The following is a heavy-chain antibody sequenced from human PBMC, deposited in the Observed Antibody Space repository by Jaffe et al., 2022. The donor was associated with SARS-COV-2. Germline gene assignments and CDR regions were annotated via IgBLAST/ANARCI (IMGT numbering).Heavy chain of an antibody. D-gene: IGHD3-10*01. V-gene: IGHV3-20*04. Sequence: EVQLVESGGGVVRPGGSLRLSCAASGFTFDNYGLNWVRQAPGKGLEWVSGINWSGGSTGYADSVKGRFTISRDNAKNSLYLQMSSLRAEDTALYYCARGGKKWGEWFGGLSGMDVWGQGTTVTVSS. J-gene: IGHJ6*02. CDR2: INWSGGST. CDR3: ARGGKKWGEWFGGLSGMDV. CDR1: GFTFDNYG.